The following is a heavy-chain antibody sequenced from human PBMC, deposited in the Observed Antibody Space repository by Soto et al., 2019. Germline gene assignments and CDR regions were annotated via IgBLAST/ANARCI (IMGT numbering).Heavy chain of an antibody. V-gene: IGHV4-30-2*01. Sequence: QLQLQESGSGLVKPSQTLSLTCAVSGGSISSGGYSWSWIRQPPGKGLEWIGYIYHSGSTYYKPFLKKRFTISVDRSKNQFSLKLSSVTAADTAVYYCARAKVGVGVRAVSGKLAYYYYGMDVWGQGTTVTVSS. D-gene: IGHD2-2*01. CDR3: ARAKVGVGVRAVSGKLAYYYYGMDV. CDR2: IYHSGST. J-gene: IGHJ6*02. CDR1: GGSISSGGYS.